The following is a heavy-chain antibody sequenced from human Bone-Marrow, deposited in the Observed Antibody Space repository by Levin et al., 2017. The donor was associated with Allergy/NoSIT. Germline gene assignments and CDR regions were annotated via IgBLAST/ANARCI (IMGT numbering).Heavy chain of an antibody. CDR1: GFSLTTAGVA. Sequence: SGPTLVKPTQTLTLTCSFSGFSLTTAGVAVGWVRQSPGGALEWLALVSWDDDKRYSPSLKGRLSITRDISENEVVLTVTAVDAVDTATYFCAHSSQAYFGEFSHWGQGIPVTVSS. CDR3: AHSSQAYFGEFSH. CDR2: VSWDDDK. D-gene: IGHD3-10*01. J-gene: IGHJ4*02. V-gene: IGHV2-5*02.